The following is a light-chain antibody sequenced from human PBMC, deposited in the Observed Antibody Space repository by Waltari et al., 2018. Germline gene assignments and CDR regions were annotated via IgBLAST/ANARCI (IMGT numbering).Light chain of an antibody. CDR3: MQGTHWPPWT. Sequence: DVVMTQSPLSLPVTLGQPASISCRSSQSLVDSAGNTFLNWFQQRPGQSPRRLIYKVSNRDSGVPERFSGSGSGTDFTLEISRVEADDVGIYYCMQGTHWPPWTFGQGTRVEIK. V-gene: IGKV2-30*01. CDR2: KVS. J-gene: IGKJ1*01. CDR1: QSLVDSAGNTF.